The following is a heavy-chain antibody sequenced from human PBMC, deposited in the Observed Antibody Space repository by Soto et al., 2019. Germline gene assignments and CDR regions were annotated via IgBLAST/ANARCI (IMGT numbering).Heavy chain of an antibody. CDR3: ARGGATDY. V-gene: IGHV3-48*01. D-gene: IGHD1-26*01. CDR2: ISTTSSTI. CDR1: GFKFSTYS. J-gene: IGHJ4*02. Sequence: GLSLRLSCAASGFKFSTYSMNWVRQAPGKGLEWLSYISTTSSTIYHADSVKGRFTISRDNANNSLYLQMNSLRAEDKAVYYCARGGATDYWGQGTLVTVSS.